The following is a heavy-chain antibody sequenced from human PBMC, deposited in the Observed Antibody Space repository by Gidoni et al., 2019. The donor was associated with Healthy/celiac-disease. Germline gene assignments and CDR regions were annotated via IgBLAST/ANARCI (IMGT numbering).Heavy chain of an antibody. CDR2: IHHGGSN. J-gene: IGHJ6*02. CDR3: ARAPIAARRRNYYYYGMDV. V-gene: IGHV4-34*01. D-gene: IGHD6-13*01. CDR1: GGSFSGYY. Sequence: QVQLQQWGAGLLKPSETLSLTCAVYGGSFSGYYWSWIRQPPGKGLEWIGEIHHGGSNNYNPSKNRLVTTAVATTKHQSPLQRSAVAAETAAVYCWARAPIAARRRNYYYYGMDVWGQGTTVTVSS.